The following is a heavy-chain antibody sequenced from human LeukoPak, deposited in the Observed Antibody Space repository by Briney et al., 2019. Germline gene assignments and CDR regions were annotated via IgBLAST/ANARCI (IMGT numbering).Heavy chain of an antibody. J-gene: IGHJ4*02. D-gene: IGHD3-22*01. CDR2: IYYSGST. CDR3: ARRDSSGYSSYRHFDY. V-gene: IGHV4-30-4*01. CDR1: GGSISSGDYY. Sequence: SETLSLTCTVSGGSISSGDYYWSWIRQPPGKGLEWIVYIYYSGSTYYNPSLKSRLTISVDTSNNQFSLKLSSVTAADTAVYYCARRDSSGYSSYRHFDYWGQGTLVTVSS.